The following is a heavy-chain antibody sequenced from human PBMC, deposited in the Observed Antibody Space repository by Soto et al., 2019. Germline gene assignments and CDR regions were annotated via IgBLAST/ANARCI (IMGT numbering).Heavy chain of an antibody. CDR1: GGSFSGYY. CDR2: VNHSGST. D-gene: IGHD3-3*01. V-gene: IGHV4-34*01. CDR3: ARNSYYDFWSGSAAKLQIGFDI. J-gene: IGHJ3*02. Sequence: SETLSLTCAVYGGSFSGYYWSWIRQPPGKGLEWIGEVNHSGSTNYNPSLKSRVTISVDTSKNQFSLKLSSVTAADTAVYYCARNSYYDFWSGSAAKLQIGFDIWGQGTMVTVSS.